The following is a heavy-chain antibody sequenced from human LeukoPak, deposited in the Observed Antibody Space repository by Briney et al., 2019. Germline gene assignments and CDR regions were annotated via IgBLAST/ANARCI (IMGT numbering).Heavy chain of an antibody. J-gene: IGHJ4*02. Sequence: SETLSLTCTVSGGSISSSSYYWGWIRQPPGKGLEWIGSIYYSGSTYYNPSLKSRVTISVDTSKNQFSLKLSSVTAADTAVYYCARIVATISRFDYWGQGTLVTVSS. D-gene: IGHD5-12*01. CDR3: ARIVATISRFDY. CDR2: IYYSGST. CDR1: GGSISSSSYY. V-gene: IGHV4-39*01.